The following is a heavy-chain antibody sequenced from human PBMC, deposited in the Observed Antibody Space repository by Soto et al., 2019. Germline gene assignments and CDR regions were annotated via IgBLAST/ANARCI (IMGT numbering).Heavy chain of an antibody. CDR1: GYIFSDYY. V-gene: IGHV1-2*02. Sequence: ASVKVSCKASGYIFSDYYMHWVRQAPGQGFEWMGWINPKSGGTKYAQNFQGRVTMTRDTSISTAYIELRSLRSDDTAVYYCARRGMGATTCDYWGQGTLVTVSS. CDR3: ARRGMGATTCDY. CDR2: INPKSGGT. J-gene: IGHJ4*02. D-gene: IGHD1-26*01.